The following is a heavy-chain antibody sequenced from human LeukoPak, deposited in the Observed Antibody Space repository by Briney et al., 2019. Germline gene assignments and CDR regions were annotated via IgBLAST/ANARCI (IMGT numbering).Heavy chain of an antibody. CDR2: MNPNSGNT. J-gene: IGHJ4*02. Sequence: ASVKVSCKASGYTFTGYYMHWVRQAPGQGLEWMGWMNPNSGNTGYAQKFQGRVTMTRNTSISTAYMELSSLRSEDTAVYYCARGGSSGSLDYWGQGTLVTVSS. D-gene: IGHD3-22*01. V-gene: IGHV1-8*02. CDR3: ARGGSSGSLDY. CDR1: GYTFTGYY.